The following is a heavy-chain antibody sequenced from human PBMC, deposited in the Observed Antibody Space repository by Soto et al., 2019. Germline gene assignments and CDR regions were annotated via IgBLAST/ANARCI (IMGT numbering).Heavy chain of an antibody. CDR3: AKDRLAGNFDY. J-gene: IGHJ4*02. CDR2: ISNTGGGT. CDR1: GFTFNNYA. V-gene: IGHV3-23*01. Sequence: GGSLRLSCAASGFTFNNYAMNWVRQAPGMGLEWVATISNTGGGTYYADSVKGRFTISRDNSKNTLYLQMSSLRVEDTAVYYCAKDRLAGNFDYWGQGTKVTVSS.